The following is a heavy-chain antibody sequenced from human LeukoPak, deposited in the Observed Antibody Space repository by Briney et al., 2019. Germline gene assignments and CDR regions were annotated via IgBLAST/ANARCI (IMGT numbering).Heavy chain of an antibody. CDR3: ARGASGYSSVGGGFDY. CDR1: GGSLSGYY. J-gene: IGHJ4*02. Sequence: SGTLSLTCAVYGGSLSGYYWSWIRQPPGKGLEWIGEINHSGSTNYNPSLKSRVTISVDTSKNQFSLKLSSVTAADTAVYYCARGASGYSSVGGGFDYWGQGTLVTVSS. D-gene: IGHD6-19*01. V-gene: IGHV4-34*01. CDR2: INHSGST.